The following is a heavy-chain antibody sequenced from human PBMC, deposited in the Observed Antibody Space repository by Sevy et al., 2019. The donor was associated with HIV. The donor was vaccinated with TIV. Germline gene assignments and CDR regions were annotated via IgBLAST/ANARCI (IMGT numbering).Heavy chain of an antibody. D-gene: IGHD1-1*01. CDR3: ARERGTTTDTGRYFHH. V-gene: IGHV1-46*01. CDR1: GYTFTSYY. CDR2: INPSGGST. J-gene: IGHJ1*01. Sequence: ASVKVSCKASGYTFTSYYMHWVRQAPGQGLEWMGIINPSGGSTTYAQKFQGRVTMTRDTSTSTVYMELSSLRSEDTAVYYCARERGTTTDTGRYFHHWGQGTLVTVSS.